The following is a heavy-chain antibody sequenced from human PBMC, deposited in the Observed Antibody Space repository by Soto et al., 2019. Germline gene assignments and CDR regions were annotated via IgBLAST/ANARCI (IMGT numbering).Heavy chain of an antibody. CDR1: GYTLTTYA. V-gene: IGHV1-3*04. CDR2: INTDNGNT. J-gene: IGHJ6*02. CDR3: AREVHGSGSYYIYYAMDV. Sequence: ASVKVSCKXSGYTLTTYAIQWVRQAPGQRLEWMGWINTDNGNTKSSQKFQGRVTITRDTSASTAYMELSSLRSEDTAVYYCAREVHGSGSYYIYYAMDVWGQGTTVTAP. D-gene: IGHD3-10*01.